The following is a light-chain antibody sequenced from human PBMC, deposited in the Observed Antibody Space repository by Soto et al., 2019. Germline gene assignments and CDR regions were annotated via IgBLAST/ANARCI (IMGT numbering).Light chain of an antibody. CDR1: QSISSN. J-gene: IGKJ1*01. CDR2: AAS. V-gene: IGKV1-39*01. CDR3: QQTYTNPVT. Sequence: DVHMSQSPSSLSASVGYRFTITCGASQSISSNLNWYQQKPGKAPKLLIYAASTLQSGVPSRFSGSKSGTDVTLTISSLQPEDFKTYYCQQTYTNPVTFGQGTKVDIK.